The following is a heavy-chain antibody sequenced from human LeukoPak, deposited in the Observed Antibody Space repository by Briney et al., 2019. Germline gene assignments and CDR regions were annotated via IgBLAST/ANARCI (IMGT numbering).Heavy chain of an antibody. D-gene: IGHD6-6*01. Sequence: ASVKVSCKASGYTFTGYYMHWVRQAPGQGLEWMGWINPNSDDSNYAQKFQGRVTMTRDTSISTAYMELTRLRSDDTAVYYCAREGVSSPLSYYSYMDVWGKGPRSPSP. CDR2: INPNSDDS. V-gene: IGHV1-2*02. CDR3: AREGVSSPLSYYSYMDV. CDR1: GYTFTGYY. J-gene: IGHJ6*03.